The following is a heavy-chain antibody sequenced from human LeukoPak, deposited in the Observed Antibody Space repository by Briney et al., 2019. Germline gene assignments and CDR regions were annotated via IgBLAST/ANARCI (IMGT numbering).Heavy chain of an antibody. CDR3: ARVSGLGMNEYYQH. J-gene: IGHJ1*01. V-gene: IGHV3-74*01. D-gene: IGHD3-10*01. Sequence: GGSLRLSCEASGLTFSNSWMHWVRQAPGKGLVWVSRINNEGTTISYADSVKGRFTISRDNAKNTLYLQMNSPRAEDTAVYYCARVSGLGMNEYYQHWGQGTLVTVAS. CDR1: GLTFSNSW. CDR2: INNEGTTI.